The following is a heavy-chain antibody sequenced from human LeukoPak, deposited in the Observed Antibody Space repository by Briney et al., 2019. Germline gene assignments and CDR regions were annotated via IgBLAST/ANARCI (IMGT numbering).Heavy chain of an antibody. CDR1: GGTFSSYA. CDR2: IIPIFGTA. Sequence: SGKVSCKGSGGTFSSYAISWGGQAPGQGLEWMGGIIPIFGTANYAQKFQGRVTITTDESTSTAYMELSSLRSEDTAVYYCAAEIAARPAWGQGTLVTVSS. V-gene: IGHV1-69*05. J-gene: IGHJ5*02. D-gene: IGHD6-6*01. CDR3: AAEIAARPA.